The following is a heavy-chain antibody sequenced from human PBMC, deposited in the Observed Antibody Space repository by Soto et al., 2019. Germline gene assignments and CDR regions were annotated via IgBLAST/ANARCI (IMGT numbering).Heavy chain of an antibody. Sequence: EVQLVESGGGLVQPGGSLRLSCAASGFTFSSYWMSWVRQAPGKGLEWVANIKQDGSEKYYVDSVKGRFTISRDNAKNSLYLQMNSLRAEDTAVYYCARDLSLWQQLVRFDYWGQGTLVTVSS. CDR3: ARDLSLWQQLVRFDY. CDR1: GFTFSSYW. J-gene: IGHJ4*02. V-gene: IGHV3-7*03. D-gene: IGHD6-13*01. CDR2: IKQDGSEK.